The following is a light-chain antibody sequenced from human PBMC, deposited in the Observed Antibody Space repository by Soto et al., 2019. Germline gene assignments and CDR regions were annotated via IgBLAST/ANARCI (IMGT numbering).Light chain of an antibody. CDR1: QSISGQ. J-gene: IGKJ4*01. CDR3: QHYNAYPVT. CDR2: DAS. V-gene: IGKV1-5*01. Sequence: DIQMTQSPSTLSAFAGDRVTVTCRASQSISGQLAWYQQRPGKAPNLLISDASNLNGGVPSRFSGSGSGTEFTLTLSSLQPDDFATYYCQHYNAYPVTFGGGTKVEIK.